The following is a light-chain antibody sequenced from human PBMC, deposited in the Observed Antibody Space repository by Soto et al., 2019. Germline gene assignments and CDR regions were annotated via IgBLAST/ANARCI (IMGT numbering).Light chain of an antibody. J-gene: IGKJ2*01. CDR3: QQYSNWPPLYT. CDR2: DAS. Sequence: EIVMTQSPATLSVSPGERATLSCRAGQSVSSYLAWYQPKPGLPPRLLIYDASTRATGIPDRFSGSGSGTDFTLTISSLQSADFAVYYCQQYSNWPPLYTFGRGTKLEIK. V-gene: IGKV3-15*01. CDR1: QSVSSY.